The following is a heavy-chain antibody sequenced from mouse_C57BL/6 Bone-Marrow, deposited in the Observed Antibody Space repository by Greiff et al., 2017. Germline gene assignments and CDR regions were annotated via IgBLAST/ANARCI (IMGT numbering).Heavy chain of an antibody. CDR3: ARDLYYYGSSYDTAY. V-gene: IGHV14-2*01. J-gene: IGHJ3*01. D-gene: IGHD1-1*01. CDR2: IDPEDGES. CDR1: GFNIKDYY. Sequence: EVQLQQSGAELVKPGASVKLSCTASGFNIKDYYMRWVKQRTEQGLEWIGRIDPEDGESKYDPKCQGKGTITADTSSNTAYLQLSSLTSEDTAVDYCARDLYYYGSSYDTAYWGQGTLVTVSA.